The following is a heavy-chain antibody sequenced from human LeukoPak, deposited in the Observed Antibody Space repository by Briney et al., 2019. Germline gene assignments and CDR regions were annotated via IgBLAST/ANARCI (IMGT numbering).Heavy chain of an antibody. CDR1: GGSFSGYY. CDR2: INHSGST. CDR3: ARERSSDGAWFDP. D-gene: IGHD6-19*01. V-gene: IGHV4-34*01. J-gene: IGHJ5*02. Sequence: SETLSLTCAVYGGSFSGYYWNLIRQPPGKGLEWIGEINHSGSTNYNPSLKSRVTISVDTSKNQFSLNLSSVTAADTAVYYCARERSSDGAWFDPWGQGTLVTVSS.